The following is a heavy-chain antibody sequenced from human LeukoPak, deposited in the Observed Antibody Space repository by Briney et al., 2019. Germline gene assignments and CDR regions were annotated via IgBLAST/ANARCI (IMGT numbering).Heavy chain of an antibody. CDR1: GGSISRGGYY. CDR3: ARHGIAAPLFQH. Sequence: SQTLSLTCSVSGGSISRGGYYWSWIRQPPGKGLEWIGEINHSGSTNYNPSLKSRVTISVDTSKNQFSLKLSSVTAADTAVYYCARHGIAAPLFQHWGQGTLVTVSS. J-gene: IGHJ1*01. CDR2: INHSGST. V-gene: IGHV4-39*01. D-gene: IGHD6-6*01.